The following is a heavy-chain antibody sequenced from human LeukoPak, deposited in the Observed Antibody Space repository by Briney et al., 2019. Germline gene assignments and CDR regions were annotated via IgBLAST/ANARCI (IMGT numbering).Heavy chain of an antibody. D-gene: IGHD3-10*01. V-gene: IGHV1-8*01. CDR3: ARRIRGAPTDY. Sequence: ASVTVSCKASGYTFTTYDLNWVRQAPGQGVEWMGWMNPNSGNADYAQTFQGRVTITRNSTISTAYMELSNLTSEDTAVYYCARRIRGAPTDYWGQGTLVTVSS. J-gene: IGHJ4*02. CDR2: MNPNSGNA. CDR1: GYTFTTYD.